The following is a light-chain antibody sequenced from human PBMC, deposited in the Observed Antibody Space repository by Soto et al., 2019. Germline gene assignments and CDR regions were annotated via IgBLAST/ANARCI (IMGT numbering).Light chain of an antibody. CDR3: SSYTSSSTLAV. CDR2: DVN. V-gene: IGLV2-14*01. Sequence: QSALTQPASVSGSPGQSITISCTGTSSDGGGYNYVSWYQQDPGKDPKLMIYDVNNRPSGVSNRFSGSKSGNTASLTISGLQAEDEAYYYCSSYTSSSTLAVFGGGTKLTVL. J-gene: IGLJ2*01. CDR1: SSDGGGYNY.